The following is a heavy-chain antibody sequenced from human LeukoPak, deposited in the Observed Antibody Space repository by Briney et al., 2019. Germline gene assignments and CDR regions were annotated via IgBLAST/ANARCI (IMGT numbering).Heavy chain of an antibody. J-gene: IGHJ4*02. CDR3: ARGVFVDTAMAHYFDY. V-gene: IGHV5-51*01. CDR1: GYSFTSYW. Sequence: GESLQISCKGSGYSFTSYWIGWVRPMPGKGLEWMGIIYPGDSDTRYSPSFQGQVTISADKSISTAYLQWSSLKASDTAMYYCARGVFVDTAMAHYFDYWGQGTLVTVSS. D-gene: IGHD5-18*01. CDR2: IYPGDSDT.